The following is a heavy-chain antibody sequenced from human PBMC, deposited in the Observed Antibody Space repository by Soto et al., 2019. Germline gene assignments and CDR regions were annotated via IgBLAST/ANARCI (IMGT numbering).Heavy chain of an antibody. Sequence: GGSLRLSCAASGFTFSNALLSWVRQAPGKGLEWVGRIKSKTDGGTTDYTAPVKGRFIISRDDSKNTLYLQMNSLKTEDTAVYYCTTGSTSTKNYWGQGALVTVSS. CDR1: GFTFSNAL. V-gene: IGHV3-15*01. CDR3: TTGSTSTKNY. J-gene: IGHJ4*02. D-gene: IGHD6-6*01. CDR2: IKSKTDGGTT.